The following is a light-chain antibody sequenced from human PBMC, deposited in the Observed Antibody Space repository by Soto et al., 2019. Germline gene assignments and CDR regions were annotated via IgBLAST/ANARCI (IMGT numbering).Light chain of an antibody. CDR2: GDS. J-gene: IGLJ3*02. CDR3: QTFDSTLTISWV. Sequence: QSVLTQPPSASGTPGQRVTISCSGSSSNIEYNYVHWYQQLPGTAPKLLLSGDSNRPSGVPDRFSGSRSGTSASLAITGLQAEDEADYYCQTFDSTLTISWVFGGGTKLTVL. CDR1: SSNIEYNY. V-gene: IGLV1-40*01.